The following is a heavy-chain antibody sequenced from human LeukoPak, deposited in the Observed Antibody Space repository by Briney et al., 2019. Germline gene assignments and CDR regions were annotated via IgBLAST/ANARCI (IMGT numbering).Heavy chain of an antibody. V-gene: IGHV5-51*01. Sequence: GESLKISCKGSGYSFTSQWIGWARQMTGKGLEWMGIISPGDSDTRYSPSFQGQVTISADKSISTAYLQWSSLKASDTAMYYCARLIVVVTGRMYFDLWGRGTLVTVSS. CDR2: ISPGDSDT. CDR3: ARLIVVVTGRMYFDL. D-gene: IGHD2-21*02. J-gene: IGHJ2*01. CDR1: GYSFTSQW.